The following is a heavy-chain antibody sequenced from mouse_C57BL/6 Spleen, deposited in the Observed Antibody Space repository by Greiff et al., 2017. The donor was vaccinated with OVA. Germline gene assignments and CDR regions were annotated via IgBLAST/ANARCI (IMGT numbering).Heavy chain of an antibody. CDR3: ATPLRPHYYAMDY. CDR2: IWGAGST. Sequence: QVQLKESGPGLVAPSPSLSISCTASGFSLTSYCVSWVRQPPGQGLEWLGVIWGAGSTNYHSALISGLSTSTDNSTSQVFLNMNSLQTEDTATYYCATPLRPHYYAMDYWGQGTSVTVSS. D-gene: IGHD3-2*02. CDR1: GFSLTSYC. J-gene: IGHJ4*01. V-gene: IGHV2-3*01.